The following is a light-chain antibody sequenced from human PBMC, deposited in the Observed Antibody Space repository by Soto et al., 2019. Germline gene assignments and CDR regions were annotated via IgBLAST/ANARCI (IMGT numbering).Light chain of an antibody. CDR2: AAS. Sequence: VIWMTQSPSLLSASTGDRVTISCRMSQGIRSYLAWYQQKPGKAPELLIYAASTLQSGVPSRFSGSGSGTDFTLTISCLQSEDFATYYCQQYYSFPLTFGQGTKVDIK. CDR3: QQYYSFPLT. V-gene: IGKV1D-8*01. CDR1: QGIRSY. J-gene: IGKJ1*01.